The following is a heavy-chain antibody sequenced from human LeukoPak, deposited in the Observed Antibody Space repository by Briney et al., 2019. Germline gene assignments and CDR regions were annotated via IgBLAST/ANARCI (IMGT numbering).Heavy chain of an antibody. CDR1: GYTFTSYA. Sequence: GASVKVSCKASGYTFTSYAMHWVRQAPGQRLEWMGWINAGNGNTKYSQKLQGRVTMTTDTSTSTAYMELRSLRSDDTAVYYCARDRYCSGGSCYSGPEDHWGQGTLVTVSS. CDR2: INAGNGNT. D-gene: IGHD2-15*01. J-gene: IGHJ4*02. V-gene: IGHV1-3*01. CDR3: ARDRYCSGGSCYSGPEDH.